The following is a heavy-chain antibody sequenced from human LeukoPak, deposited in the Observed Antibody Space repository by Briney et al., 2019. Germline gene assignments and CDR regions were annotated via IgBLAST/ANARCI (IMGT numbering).Heavy chain of an antibody. CDR3: ARERAAAGCFDY. CDR2: IYTSGST. CDR1: GGSISSGSYY. Sequence: SETLSLTCTVSGGSISSGSYYWSCIRQPAGKGLECIGRIYTSGSTNYKSSLKSRDTISVDTSKNQFSLKLSSETAADTAVYYCARERAAAGCFDYWGQGTLVTVSS. J-gene: IGHJ4*02. V-gene: IGHV4-61*02. D-gene: IGHD6-13*01.